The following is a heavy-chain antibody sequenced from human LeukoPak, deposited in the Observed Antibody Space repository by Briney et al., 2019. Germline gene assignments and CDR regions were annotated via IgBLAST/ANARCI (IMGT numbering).Heavy chain of an antibody. D-gene: IGHD3-16*01. CDR1: GGSISSSSYY. Sequence: SETLSLTCTVSGGSISSSSYYWGWIRQSPGKGLEWIGSIFYSGSTYYNPSLKSRVTISIDTSENQFSLNLSSVTAADTAVYYCVRGSTLRHYQYWGQGTLVTVSS. CDR3: VRGSTLRHYQY. V-gene: IGHV4-39*01. J-gene: IGHJ4*02. CDR2: IFYSGST.